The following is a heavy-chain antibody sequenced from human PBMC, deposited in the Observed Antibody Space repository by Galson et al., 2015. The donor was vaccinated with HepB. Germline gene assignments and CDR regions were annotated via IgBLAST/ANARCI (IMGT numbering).Heavy chain of an antibody. CDR3: AKGPSSSWSIGGFDY. J-gene: IGHJ4*02. D-gene: IGHD6-13*01. V-gene: IGHV3-9*01. CDR1: GFTFDDYA. CDR2: ISWNSGSI. Sequence: SLRLSCAASGFTFDDYAMHWVRQAPGKGLEWVSGISWNSGSIGYADSVKGRFTISRDNAKNSLYLQMNSLRAEDTALYYCAKGPSSSWSIGGFDYWGQGTLVTVSS.